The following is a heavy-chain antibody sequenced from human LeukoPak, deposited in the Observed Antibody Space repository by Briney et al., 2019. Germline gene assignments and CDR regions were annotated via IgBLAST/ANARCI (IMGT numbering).Heavy chain of an antibody. J-gene: IGHJ3*02. CDR3: ARPLVYSSGWYGGFDAFDI. D-gene: IGHD6-19*01. V-gene: IGHV3-21*01. Sequence: GGSLRLSCAASGFTFSSYSMNWVRQAPGKGLEWVSSISSSSSYIYYADSVKGRFTISRDNAKNSLYLQMNSLRAEDTAVYYCARPLVYSSGWYGGFDAFDIWGQRTMVTASS. CDR2: ISSSSSYI. CDR1: GFTFSSYS.